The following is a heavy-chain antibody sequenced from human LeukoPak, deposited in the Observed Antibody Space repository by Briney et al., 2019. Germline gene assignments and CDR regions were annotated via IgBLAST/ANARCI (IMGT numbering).Heavy chain of an antibody. Sequence: SGGSLRLSCAASDFDFSSHAMTWVRQAPGKGLEWVSATSISGTKTYYGDSVKGRFIISRDNSKNTLYLQMNSLRVEDTAVYYCANEIRPNDYWGQGTLVTVSS. D-gene: IGHD4-17*01. V-gene: IGHV3-23*01. CDR2: TSISGTKT. J-gene: IGHJ4*02. CDR1: DFDFSSHA. CDR3: ANEIRPNDY.